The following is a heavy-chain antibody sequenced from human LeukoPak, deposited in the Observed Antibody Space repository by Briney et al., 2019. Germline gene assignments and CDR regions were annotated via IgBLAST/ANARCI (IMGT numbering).Heavy chain of an antibody. CDR1: GFTFSTYW. D-gene: IGHD3-3*01. V-gene: IGHV3-74*01. J-gene: IGHJ4*02. CDR3: IRAKSGRDDY. Sequence: GGSLRLSCAVSGFTFSTYWMHWARQAPGKGLVWVARITPDGSATSYADSVRGRFTVSRDNAKNTLYLQMNSLRDEDTAVYYCIRAKSGRDDYWGQGTLVTVSS. CDR2: ITPDGSAT.